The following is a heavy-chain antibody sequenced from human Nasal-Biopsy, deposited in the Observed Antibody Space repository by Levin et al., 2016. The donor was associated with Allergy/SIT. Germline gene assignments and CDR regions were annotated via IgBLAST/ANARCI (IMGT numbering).Heavy chain of an antibody. D-gene: IGHD2-21*02. J-gene: IGHJ5*02. CDR1: GGSIFSDS. Sequence: SETLSLTCTVSGGSIFSDSWSWIRQPPGKALEWIGKIYFRGTTNYNPTLQSRVTISLDTSKSEVSLRLRSVTAADTAVYYCARGVSAARLPSARNWLDPWGQGTLVTVSS. CDR3: ARGVSAARLPSARNWLDP. CDR2: IYFRGTT. V-gene: IGHV4-59*12.